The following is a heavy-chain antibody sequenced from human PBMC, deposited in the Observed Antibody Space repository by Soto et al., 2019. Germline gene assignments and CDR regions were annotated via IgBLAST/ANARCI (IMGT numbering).Heavy chain of an antibody. CDR2: IMPIFRAP. Sequence: QVQLVQSGAEVKKPGSSVKVSCKASGGAFSDYAFSWVRQAPGQGLEWLGGIMPIFRAPDYAQKFQGRVTITEVEFTRTAYMEMNSLRSEDTAVYYCASWLKGPDIGNYYYGMDVWGQGTTVTVS. CDR1: GGAFSDYA. CDR3: ASWLKGPDIGNYYYGMDV. V-gene: IGHV1-69*12. J-gene: IGHJ6*02. D-gene: IGHD2-15*01.